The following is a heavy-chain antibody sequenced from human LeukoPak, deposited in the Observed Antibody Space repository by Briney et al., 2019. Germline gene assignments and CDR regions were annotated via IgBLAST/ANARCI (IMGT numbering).Heavy chain of an antibody. J-gene: IGHJ4*02. V-gene: IGHV4-59*12. CDR1: GASISNYY. D-gene: IGHD6-6*01. CDR2: IYYSGNT. CDR3: AREFFSSSSSRFDY. Sequence: SETLSLTCTVSGASISNYYWSWLRQPPGKGLEWIGYIYYSGNTKYNPSLKSRVTISADTSKNRFSLKLSSVTAADTAVYYCAREFFSSSSSRFDYWGQGTLVTVSS.